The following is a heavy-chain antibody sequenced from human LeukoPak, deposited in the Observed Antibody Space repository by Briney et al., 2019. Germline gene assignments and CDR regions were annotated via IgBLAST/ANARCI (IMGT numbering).Heavy chain of an antibody. CDR2: IYYSGTT. D-gene: IGHD6-19*01. CDR3: AGTGYSSGWYEWFDP. J-gene: IGHJ5*02. V-gene: IGHV4-59*01. Sequence: SETLSLTCTVSGGSISSYYWSWIRQPPGKGLEWIGYIYYSGTTNYNPSLRSRVTISADTFENQVSLKLTSVTAADTAVYYCAGTGYSSGWYEWFDPWGQGTLVTVSS. CDR1: GGSISSYY.